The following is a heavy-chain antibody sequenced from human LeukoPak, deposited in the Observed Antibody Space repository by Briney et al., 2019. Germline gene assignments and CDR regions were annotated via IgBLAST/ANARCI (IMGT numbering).Heavy chain of an antibody. D-gene: IGHD3-22*01. J-gene: IGHJ4*02. CDR1: GFTFSTYA. V-gene: IGHV3-23*01. Sequence: PGGSLRLSCAASGFTFSTYAMSWVRQAPGKGLEWVSGISGSGGSTYYAGSAKGWFTISRDNSKNTLYLQMNSLRAEDTAVYYCAKARGGYGGPFDYWGQGTLVTVSS. CDR3: AKARGGYGGPFDY. CDR2: ISGSGGST.